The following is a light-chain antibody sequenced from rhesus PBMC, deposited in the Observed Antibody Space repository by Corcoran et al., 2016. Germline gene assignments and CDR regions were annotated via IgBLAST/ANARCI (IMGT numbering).Light chain of an antibody. J-gene: IGLJ1*01. CDR3: SSYASFITYI. Sequence: QAAPTQSPSVSGSPGQSVTFSCTGTSSDIGGYNRVSWYQQHPGKAPKLMIYEVSKRPSGVSDRFSVSKSGNTASLTISGLQAEDGADYYFSSYASFITYIFGAVTRLTVL. V-gene: IGLV2-13*03. CDR1: SSDIGGYNR. CDR2: EVS.